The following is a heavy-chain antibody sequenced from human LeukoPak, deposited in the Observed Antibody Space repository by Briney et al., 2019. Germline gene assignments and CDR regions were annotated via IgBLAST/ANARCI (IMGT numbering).Heavy chain of an antibody. CDR2: TSYDGSNK. J-gene: IGHJ4*02. CDR1: GFTFSSYA. Sequence: GGSLRLSCAASGFTFSSYAMHWVRQAPGKGLEWVAVTSYDGSNKYYADSVKGRFTISRDNSKNTLYLQMNSLRAEDTAVYYCARENYYGSGSYYKTFDYWGQGTLVTVSS. D-gene: IGHD3-10*01. CDR3: ARENYYGSGSYYKTFDY. V-gene: IGHV3-30*04.